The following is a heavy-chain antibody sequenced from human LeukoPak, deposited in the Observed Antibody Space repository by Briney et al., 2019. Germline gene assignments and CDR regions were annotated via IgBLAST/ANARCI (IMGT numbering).Heavy chain of an antibody. J-gene: IGHJ4*02. CDR2: ISSNGGST. CDR1: GFTFSSYA. D-gene: IGHD3-16*01. Sequence: GGSLRLSCSASGFTFSSYAMHWVRQAPGKGLEYVSAISSNGGSTYYADSVKGRFTISRDNAKNSLYLQMSSLRAEDTALYYCAREEGGYFDYWGQGTLVTVSS. CDR3: AREEGGYFDY. V-gene: IGHV3-64*04.